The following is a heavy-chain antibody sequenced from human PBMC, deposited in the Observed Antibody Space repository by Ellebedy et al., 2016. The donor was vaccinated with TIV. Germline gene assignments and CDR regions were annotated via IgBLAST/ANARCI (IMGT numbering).Heavy chain of an antibody. CDR3: AAPRRDYNDTKDFDL. D-gene: IGHD3-10*01. Sequence: ASVKVSCXASGYTFISYYMHWVRQAPGQGLEWMGIINPSGGSTTYAQKFQERVTITRDMSRSTAYMELSSLRSEDTAVYYCAAPRRDYNDTKDFDLWGRGTLVTVSS. CDR2: INPSGGST. J-gene: IGHJ2*01. CDR1: GYTFISYY. V-gene: IGHV1-46*01.